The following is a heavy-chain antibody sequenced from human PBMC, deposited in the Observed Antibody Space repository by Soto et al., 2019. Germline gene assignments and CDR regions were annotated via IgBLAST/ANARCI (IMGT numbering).Heavy chain of an antibody. CDR2: ISGSGGST. Sequence: GGSLSLSCAASGFTFSSYAMSWVRQALGKGLEWVSAISGSGGSTYYADSVKGRFTISRDNSKNTLYLQMNSLRAEDTAVYYCAKDPINSGWSLFFDYWGQGTLVTVSS. CDR1: GFTFSSYA. D-gene: IGHD6-19*01. V-gene: IGHV3-23*01. J-gene: IGHJ4*02. CDR3: AKDPINSGWSLFFDY.